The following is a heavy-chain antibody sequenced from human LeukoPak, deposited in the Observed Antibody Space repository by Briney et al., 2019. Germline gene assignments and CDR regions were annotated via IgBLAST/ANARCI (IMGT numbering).Heavy chain of an antibody. Sequence: GASVKVSCKASGYTFTSYYMHWVRQAPGQGLEWMGIINPSGGSTSYAQKFQGRVTMTRDTSTSTVYMELSSLRSEDTAVYYCARTPTAEPYYYYYGMDVWGQGTTVTVSS. D-gene: IGHD1-14*01. CDR2: INPSGGST. CDR1: GYTFTSYY. CDR3: ARTPTAEPYYYYYGMDV. J-gene: IGHJ6*02. V-gene: IGHV1-46*01.